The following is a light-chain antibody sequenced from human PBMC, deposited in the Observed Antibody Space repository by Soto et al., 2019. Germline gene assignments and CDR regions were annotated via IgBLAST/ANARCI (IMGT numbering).Light chain of an antibody. V-gene: IGLV2-23*02. Sequence: QSALTQPASVSGSPGQSITISCAGTRSDVGNYNLVSWYQQHPGKAPKLMIYEVNKRPSGVSYRYSGSKSGNTASLTISWLQAEDEADYYCCSYAGSDTWAFGGGTKLTVL. CDR1: RSDVGNYNL. CDR3: CSYAGSDTWA. J-gene: IGLJ3*02. CDR2: EVN.